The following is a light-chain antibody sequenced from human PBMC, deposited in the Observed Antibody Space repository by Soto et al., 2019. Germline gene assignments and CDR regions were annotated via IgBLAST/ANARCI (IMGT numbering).Light chain of an antibody. CDR2: DVS. Sequence: QSALTQPASVSGSPGQSITISCTGTSSDVGRYNFVSWYQQHPGKAPKLIICDVSNRPSGVSNRFSGSKSGNTASLTISGLQAEDEADYYCSSYTSSSVIFGGGTKLTV. CDR3: SSYTSSSVI. V-gene: IGLV2-14*01. J-gene: IGLJ2*01. CDR1: SSDVGRYNF.